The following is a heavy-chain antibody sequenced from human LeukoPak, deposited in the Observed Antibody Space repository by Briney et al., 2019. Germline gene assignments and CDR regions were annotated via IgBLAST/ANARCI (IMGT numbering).Heavy chain of an antibody. CDR2: ISQSGSHA. V-gene: IGHV3-21*06. CDR1: GFIFSSYR. D-gene: IGHD3-22*01. Sequence: GGSLTLSGAASGFIFSSYRMNWVRQAPGKGLEGVSSISQSGSHADYADSGKARFTMSRENAKNTVYLQMSCLRSEETAGYCCARYYYDSSGYHSSFDYWGQGTLVTVAS. CDR3: ARYYYDSSGYHSSFDY. J-gene: IGHJ4*02.